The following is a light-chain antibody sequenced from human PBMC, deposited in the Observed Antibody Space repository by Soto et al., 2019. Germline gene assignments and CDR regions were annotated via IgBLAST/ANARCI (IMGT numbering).Light chain of an antibody. V-gene: IGLV2-14*01. CDR1: SSDVGSYKY. J-gene: IGLJ1*01. Sequence: QSVLTQPASVSGSPGQSITISCTGTSSDVGSYKYVSWYQQHPGKAPKLMIYEVSNRPSGVSNRFSGSKSGNTASLTISGLQAEDEADYYCSSYTSSSTQVFGTGTKVTVL. CDR2: EVS. CDR3: SSYTSSSTQV.